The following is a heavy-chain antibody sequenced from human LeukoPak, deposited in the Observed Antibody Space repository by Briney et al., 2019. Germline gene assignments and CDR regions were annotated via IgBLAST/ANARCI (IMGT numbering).Heavy chain of an antibody. D-gene: IGHD6-13*01. V-gene: IGHV1-2*02. Sequence: GASVKVSCKASGYTFTGYYMHWVRQAPGQGLEWMGWINPNSGGTNYAQKFQGRVTMTRDTSISTAYMELSRLRSDDTAVYYCARLATSYSSSWYGPYYYYYYMDVWGKGTTVTISS. J-gene: IGHJ6*03. CDR2: INPNSGGT. CDR3: ARLATSYSSSWYGPYYYYYYMDV. CDR1: GYTFTGYY.